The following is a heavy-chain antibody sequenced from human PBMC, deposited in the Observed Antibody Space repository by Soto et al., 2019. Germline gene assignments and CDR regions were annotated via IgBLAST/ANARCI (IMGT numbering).Heavy chain of an antibody. CDR2: IVVGSGNT. Sequence: SVKVSCKASGFTFTSSAVQWVRQARGQRLEWIGWIVVGSGNTNYAQKFQERVTITRDMSTSTAYMELSSLRSEDMAVYYCAADFGAAAAEYNWFDPWGQGTLVTVSS. D-gene: IGHD6-13*01. CDR1: GFTFTSSA. CDR3: AADFGAAAAEYNWFDP. V-gene: IGHV1-58*01. J-gene: IGHJ5*02.